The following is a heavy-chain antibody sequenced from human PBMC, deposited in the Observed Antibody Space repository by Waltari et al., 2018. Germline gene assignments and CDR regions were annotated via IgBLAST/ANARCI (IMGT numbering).Heavy chain of an antibody. CDR2: INHSGST. CDR3: ARFKRGTTGTFSMWYGMDV. Sequence: QVQLQQWGAGLLKPSETLSLTCAVYGGSFSGSYWSWIRQPPGKGLEWIGEINHSGSTNYNPSLKSRVTISVDTSKNQFSLKLSSVTAADTAVYYCARFKRGTTGTFSMWYGMDVWGQGTTVTVSS. J-gene: IGHJ6*02. D-gene: IGHD1-1*01. V-gene: IGHV4-34*01. CDR1: GGSFSGSY.